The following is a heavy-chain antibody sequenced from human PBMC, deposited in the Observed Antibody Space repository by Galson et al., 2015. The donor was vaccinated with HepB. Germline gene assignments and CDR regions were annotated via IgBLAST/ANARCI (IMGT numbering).Heavy chain of an antibody. D-gene: IGHD4-11*01. Sequence: SLRLSXXXSGFTXXXYWXXXVRQAPGKGLEWVXNIKQDGSEKYYVDSVKGRFTISRDNAKXSLXLQMNILRAEXXAVYYCAIAYSTPDYSYYYYGLDVSG. CDR2: IKQDGSEK. J-gene: IGHJ6*01. CDR1: GFTXXXYW. CDR3: AIAYSTPDYSYYYYGLDV. V-gene: IGHV3-7*03.